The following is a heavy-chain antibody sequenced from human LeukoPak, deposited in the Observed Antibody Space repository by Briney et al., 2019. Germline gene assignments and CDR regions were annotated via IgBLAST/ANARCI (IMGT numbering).Heavy chain of an antibody. Sequence: GALRLSCAASGFTFSSYAMHWVRQAPGKGLEWVAGISSGRSNKYHAESVKGRFTISRDNSKNTVYLQMNSLRDEDTAIYYCASTYTSGWSKPFDYWGQGTLVTVSS. CDR3: ASTYTSGWSKPFDY. J-gene: IGHJ4*02. V-gene: IGHV3-30*01. CDR1: GFTFSSYA. D-gene: IGHD6-19*01. CDR2: ISSGRSNK.